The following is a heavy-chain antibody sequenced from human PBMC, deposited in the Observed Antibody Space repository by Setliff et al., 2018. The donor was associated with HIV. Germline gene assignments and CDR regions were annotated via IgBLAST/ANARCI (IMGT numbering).Heavy chain of an antibody. V-gene: IGHV4-4*09. D-gene: IGHD6-13*01. Sequence: SETLSLTCTVSGGSFTTYYWSWLRQPPGKELEWIGYFYTSGSTNYNPSLKSRVTISIDTSKNQFSLKLSAVTAADTAVYYCTRTNPLAAPPFDFWGQGTLVTVSS. CDR1: GGSFTTYY. CDR2: FYTSGST. CDR3: TRTNPLAAPPFDF. J-gene: IGHJ4*02.